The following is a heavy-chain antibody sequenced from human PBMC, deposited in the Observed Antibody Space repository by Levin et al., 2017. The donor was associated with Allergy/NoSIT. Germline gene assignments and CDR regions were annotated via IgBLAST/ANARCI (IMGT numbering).Heavy chain of an antibody. Sequence: KPSETLSLTCSVSGTSISSSSYYWGWVRQPPGKGLEWVGSTYYSGRTYYNPSLKSRVTISIDTSKNQFSLKVSSVTAADTAVYYCARETGSGSYYPFDNWGQGNLVTVSS. CDR2: TYYSGRT. CDR1: GTSISSSSYY. CDR3: ARETGSGSYYPFDN. D-gene: IGHD3-10*01. V-gene: IGHV4-39*01. J-gene: IGHJ4*02.